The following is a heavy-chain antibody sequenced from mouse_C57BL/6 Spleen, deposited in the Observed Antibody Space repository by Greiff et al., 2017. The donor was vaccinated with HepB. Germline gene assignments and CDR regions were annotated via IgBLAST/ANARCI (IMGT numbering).Heavy chain of an antibody. D-gene: IGHD4-1*01. J-gene: IGHJ2*01. CDR3: ARLGPYYFDY. CDR1: GYAFSSYW. Sequence: VQLQQSGAELVKPGASVKISCKASGYAFSSYWMNWVKQRPGKGLEWIGQIYPGDGYTNYNGKFKGKATLTADKSSRTAYMQLSSLTSEDSAVYCCARLGPYYFDYWGQGTTLTVSA. V-gene: IGHV1-80*01. CDR2: IYPGDGYT.